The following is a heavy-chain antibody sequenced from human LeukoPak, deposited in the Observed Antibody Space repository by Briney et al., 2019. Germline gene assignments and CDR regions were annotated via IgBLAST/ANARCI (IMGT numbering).Heavy chain of an antibody. CDR3: ARGAVTTYSEAGAFDI. V-gene: IGHV3-21*04. J-gene: IGHJ3*02. D-gene: IGHD4-17*01. CDR2: ISSSSSYI. Sequence: GGSLRLSCAASGFTFSSYNMSWVRQAPGKGLEWVSYISSSSSYIFYADSVKGRFTISRDNDKNTLYLQMNSLRAEETAVYYCARGAVTTYSEAGAFDIWGQGTMVTVSS. CDR1: GFTFSSYN.